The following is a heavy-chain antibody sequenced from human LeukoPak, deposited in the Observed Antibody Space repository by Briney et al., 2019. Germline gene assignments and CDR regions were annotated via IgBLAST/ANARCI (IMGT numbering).Heavy chain of an antibody. Sequence: PSETLSLTCTVSGGSISSYYWTWIRQPPGKGLEWIAYMSYSGSTNYNPSLKSRATISVDTSKNQFSLKLSSVTAADTAVYYCAAFGDGYNIDYWGQGTLVTVSS. J-gene: IGHJ4*02. V-gene: IGHV4-59*01. CDR3: AAFGDGYNIDY. CDR1: GGSISSYY. D-gene: IGHD5-24*01. CDR2: MSYSGST.